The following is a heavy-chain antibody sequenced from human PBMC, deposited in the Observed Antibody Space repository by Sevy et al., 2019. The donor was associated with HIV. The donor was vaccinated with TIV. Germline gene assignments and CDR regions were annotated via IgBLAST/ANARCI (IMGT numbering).Heavy chain of an antibody. CDR3: ARDSRRFLEWLFPYYYYYGMDV. V-gene: IGHV1-2*02. J-gene: IGHJ6*02. Sequence: ASVKVSCKASGYTFTGYYMHWVRQAPGQGLEWMGWINPNSGGTNYAQKFQGRVTMTRDTSISTAYMELSRLRSDDTAVYYCARDSRRFLEWLFPYYYYYGMDVWGQGTTVTVSS. D-gene: IGHD3-3*01. CDR1: GYTFTGYY. CDR2: INPNSGGT.